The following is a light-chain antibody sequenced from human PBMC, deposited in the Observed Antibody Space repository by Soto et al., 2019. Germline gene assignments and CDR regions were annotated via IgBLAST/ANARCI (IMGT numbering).Light chain of an antibody. Sequence: DIQMTQTPSILSASVGDRVTITCRASQSISIWLAWYQQKPGKAPKLLIYKASSLGNGVPSRFSGSGSGTEFTLTISSLQPEDFATYYCQQYDTYSTFGQGTKVDIK. J-gene: IGKJ1*01. V-gene: IGKV1-5*03. CDR1: QSISIW. CDR2: KAS. CDR3: QQYDTYST.